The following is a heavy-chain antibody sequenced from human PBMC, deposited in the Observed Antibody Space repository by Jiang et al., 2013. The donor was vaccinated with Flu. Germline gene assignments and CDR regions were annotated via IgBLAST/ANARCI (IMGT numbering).Heavy chain of an antibody. D-gene: IGHD3-16*01. V-gene: IGHV1-24*01. CDR3: ATDGYYYDSSGVKFFDI. CDR1: GYTLTELS. CDR2: FDPEDGET. Sequence: GAEVKKPGASVKVSCKVSGYTLTELSIHWVRQAPGIGLEWMGGFDPEDGETVYAQKFQGRVTMTGDTSPDIAYMELSSLTSEDTAVYYCATDGYYYDSSGVKFFDIWAKGQWSPSLQ. J-gene: IGHJ3*02.